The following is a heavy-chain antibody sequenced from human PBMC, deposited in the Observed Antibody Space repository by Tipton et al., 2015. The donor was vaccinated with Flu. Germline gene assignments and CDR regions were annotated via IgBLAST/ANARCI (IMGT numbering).Heavy chain of an antibody. J-gene: IGHJ3*02. CDR2: IYYSGST. V-gene: IGHV4-31*03. Sequence: TLSLTCTVSGGSISSGGYYWSWIRQHPGKGLEWIGYIYYSGSTYYNPFLKSRVTISVDTSKNQFSLKLSSVTAADTAVYYCARDSSYCSGGSCYSGAFDIWGQGTMVTVSS. D-gene: IGHD2-15*01. CDR3: ARDSSYCSGGSCYSGAFDI. CDR1: GGSISSGGYY.